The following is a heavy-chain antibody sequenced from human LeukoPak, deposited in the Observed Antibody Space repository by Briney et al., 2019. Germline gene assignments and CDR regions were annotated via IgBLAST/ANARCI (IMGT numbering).Heavy chain of an antibody. V-gene: IGHV3-30*18. CDR2: ISYDGSDK. D-gene: IGHD1-7*01. J-gene: IGHJ4*02. CDR3: AKIRVIFNWNYAYYFDY. Sequence: GGSLRLSCAASGLTFSSNGMHWVRQAPGKGLEWVAVISYDGSDKYYADSVKGRFTISRDNSKNTLYLQMNSLRAEDTAVYYCAKIRVIFNWNYAYYFDYWGQGSLVTVSS. CDR1: GLTFSSNG.